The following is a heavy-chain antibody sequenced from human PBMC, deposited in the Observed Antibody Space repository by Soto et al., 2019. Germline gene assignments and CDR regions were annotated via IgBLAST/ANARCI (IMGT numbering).Heavy chain of an antibody. CDR1: GFSFSNCG. J-gene: IGHJ4*02. CDR2: ISSDGSDK. CDR3: VKGSDVARQELDY. Sequence: QVQLVESGGGVVQPGRSLRLSCAASGFSFSNCGMHWVRQAPGKGLEWVAAISSDGSDKYYSESVKGRFTISRDNSKNTLFLQMNCLRVEDTAVYYCVKGSDVARQELDYWGQGTLVTVSS. D-gene: IGHD3-16*01. V-gene: IGHV3-30*18.